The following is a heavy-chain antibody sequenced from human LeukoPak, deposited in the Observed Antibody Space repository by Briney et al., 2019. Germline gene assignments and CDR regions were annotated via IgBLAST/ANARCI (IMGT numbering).Heavy chain of an antibody. Sequence: ASVKVSCKASGGTFSTHAISWVRQAPGQGLEWMGGLIPIFALANYAQKFQGRLTITADESTNTAYMELSSLRSDDTAVYYCARGGSYYFYNGMDVWGQGTTVTVSS. CDR1: GGTFSTHA. CDR3: ARGGSYYFYNGMDV. D-gene: IGHD1-1*01. CDR2: LIPIFALA. J-gene: IGHJ6*02. V-gene: IGHV1-69*01.